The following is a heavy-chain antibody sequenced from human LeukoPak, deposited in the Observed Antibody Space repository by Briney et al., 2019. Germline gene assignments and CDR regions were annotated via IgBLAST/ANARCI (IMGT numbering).Heavy chain of an antibody. J-gene: IGHJ2*01. Sequence: GGSLRLSCVGSGFTFRSHAMSWVRQAPEKGLEFVSGIYENGGTTYYADSVKGRFSISRDNSKNTLYLQMDSLRGEDTAVYYCAKDSTTTVTMGRNWYFDLWGRGTLVTVSS. CDR1: GFTFRSHA. CDR3: AKDSTTTVTMGRNWYFDL. D-gene: IGHD4-17*01. CDR2: IYENGGTT. V-gene: IGHV3-23*01.